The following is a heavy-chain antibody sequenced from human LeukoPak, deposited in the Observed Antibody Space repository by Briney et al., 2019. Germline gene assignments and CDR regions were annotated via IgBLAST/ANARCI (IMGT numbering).Heavy chain of an antibody. CDR1: GGSISSYY. V-gene: IGHV4-59*12. CDR2: IYHDGSS. J-gene: IGHJ4*02. Sequence: SETLSLTCTVSGGSISSYYWSWIRQPPGEGLEWIGYIYHDGSSYYNPSLKNRFAISVDRSKNQFSLRLNSVTAADTAVYYCARTVYDYGDLHFDYWGQGTLVTVSS. CDR3: ARTVYDYGDLHFDY. D-gene: IGHD4-17*01.